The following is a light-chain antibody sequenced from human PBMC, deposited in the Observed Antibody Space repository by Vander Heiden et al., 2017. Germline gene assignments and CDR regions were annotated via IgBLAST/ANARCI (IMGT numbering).Light chain of an antibody. CDR3: NSRDSSGNQVV. Sequence: SSELTPDPAVSVALGQTVRVTCQRDSLRRYYASGYQKKPGQAPVLVIYDENNRPSGIPDRFSGSSSGNTTSLTITGAQAEDEADDDCNSRDSSGNQVVFGGGTKLTVL. CDR2: DEN. J-gene: IGLJ2*01. CDR1: SLRRYY. V-gene: IGLV3-19*01.